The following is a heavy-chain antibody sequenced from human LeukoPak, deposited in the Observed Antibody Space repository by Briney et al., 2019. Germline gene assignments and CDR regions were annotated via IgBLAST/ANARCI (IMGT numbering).Heavy chain of an antibody. V-gene: IGHV1-2*02. CDR3: ARVRYYDSSGKYYFDY. D-gene: IGHD3-22*01. CDR1: GYTFTDYY. CDR2: INPNSGGT. Sequence: ASVKVSCKASGYTFTDYYMHWVRQAPGQGLEWMGWINPNSGGTNYAQKFQGRVTMTRDTSISTAYMELSRLRSDDTAVYYCARVRYYDSSGKYYFDYWGQGTLVTVSS. J-gene: IGHJ4*02.